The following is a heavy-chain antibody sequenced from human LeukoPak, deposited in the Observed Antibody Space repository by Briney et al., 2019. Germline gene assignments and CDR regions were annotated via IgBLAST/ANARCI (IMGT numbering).Heavy chain of an antibody. Sequence: SETLSLTCTVSGGSISSYYWSWIRQPPGKGLEWIGYIYYSGSTNYNPSLKSRVTISVDTSKNQFSLKLSSVTAADTAVYYCAREGYFDLLPHAFDIWGQGTMVTVSS. CDR1: GGSISSYY. V-gene: IGHV4-59*01. D-gene: IGHD3-9*01. J-gene: IGHJ3*02. CDR2: IYYSGST. CDR3: AREGYFDLLPHAFDI.